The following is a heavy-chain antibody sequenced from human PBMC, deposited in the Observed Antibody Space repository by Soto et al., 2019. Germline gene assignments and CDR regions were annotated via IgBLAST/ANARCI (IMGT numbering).Heavy chain of an antibody. CDR3: AREVRVAMATINGY. Sequence: QVQLVQSGAEVKKPGSSVKVSCKASGGTFSSYAISWVRQAPGQGLEWMGGIIPIFGTANYAQKFQGRVTITADESTSTAYMEVSSLRAEDTAVYYCAREVRVAMATINGYWGQGTLVTVSS. J-gene: IGHJ4*02. V-gene: IGHV1-69*12. D-gene: IGHD5-12*01. CDR2: IIPIFGTA. CDR1: GGTFSSYA.